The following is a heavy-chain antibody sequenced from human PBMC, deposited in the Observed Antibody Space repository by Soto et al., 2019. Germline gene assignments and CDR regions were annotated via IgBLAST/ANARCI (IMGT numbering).Heavy chain of an antibody. CDR1: GGTFSSYA. Sequence: SVKVSCKASGGTFSSYAISWVLQAPGQGLEWMGWIIPIFGTANYAQKFQGRVTITADESTSTAYMELSSLRSEDTAVYYCARDKVDYDILTGYKLTYGMDVWGQGTTVTVSS. CDR3: ARDKVDYDILTGYKLTYGMDV. D-gene: IGHD3-9*01. J-gene: IGHJ6*02. V-gene: IGHV1-69*13. CDR2: IIPIFGTA.